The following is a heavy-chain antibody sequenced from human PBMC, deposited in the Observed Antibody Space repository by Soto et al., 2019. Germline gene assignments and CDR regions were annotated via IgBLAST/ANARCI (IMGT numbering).Heavy chain of an antibody. D-gene: IGHD3-22*01. Sequence: SVKVSFKASGGTFSEYAISWLRQAPGQGLEWMGGIIPIFGTADYAQKFQGRVTITADKFTSIAYMELSSLRSEDTAVYYCAKNTYYYDSSGYHYYFDNWGQGTLVTVSS. CDR3: AKNTYYYDSSGYHYYFDN. CDR1: GGTFSEYA. CDR2: IIPIFGTA. V-gene: IGHV1-69*06. J-gene: IGHJ4*02.